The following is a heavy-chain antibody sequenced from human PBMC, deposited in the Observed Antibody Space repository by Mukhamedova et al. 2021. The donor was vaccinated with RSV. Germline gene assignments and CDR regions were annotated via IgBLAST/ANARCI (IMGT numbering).Heavy chain of an antibody. D-gene: IGHD3-16*01. CDR2: IRNDGTNE. J-gene: IGHJ4*02. V-gene: IGHV3-30*02. CDR3: AKDRGGFELSHYYFDS. Sequence: VRQAPGKGLEWVAYIRNDGTNEFFADSVRGRFTVSRDNSKNTLFLQMNSLGPEDTAVYYCAKDRGGFELSHYYFDSWGQGTL.